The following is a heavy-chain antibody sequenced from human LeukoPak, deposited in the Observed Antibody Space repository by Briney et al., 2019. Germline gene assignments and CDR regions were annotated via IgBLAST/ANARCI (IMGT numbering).Heavy chain of an antibody. CDR1: GYTFTTYF. V-gene: IGHV1-46*01. CDR2: INPSGGST. CDR3: AREGHYYDSSGYGN. Sequence: ASVKVSCKASGYTFTTYFIHWVRQAPGQGLEWMGIINPSGGSTIYAQKFQGRVTMTRDTSISTAYMELSRLRSDDTAVYYCAREGHYYDSSGYGNWGQGTLVTVSS. J-gene: IGHJ4*02. D-gene: IGHD3-22*01.